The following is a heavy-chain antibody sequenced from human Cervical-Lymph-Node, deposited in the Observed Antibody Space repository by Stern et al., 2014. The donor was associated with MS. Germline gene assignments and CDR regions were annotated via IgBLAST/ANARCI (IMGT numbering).Heavy chain of an antibody. Sequence: QVQLQESGPGLVKPSETLSLTCTVSGGSISSSSHYWGWIRQPPGKGLEWIGSIYYSGSTYYNPSLKSRVTLSVDTSKNQSSLKLSSVPAVDTAVYYCAQYYYDSSGYDAFDIWGQGTMVTVSS. CDR3: AQYYYDSSGYDAFDI. V-gene: IGHV4-39*01. CDR1: GGSISSSSHY. J-gene: IGHJ3*02. D-gene: IGHD3-22*01. CDR2: IYYSGST.